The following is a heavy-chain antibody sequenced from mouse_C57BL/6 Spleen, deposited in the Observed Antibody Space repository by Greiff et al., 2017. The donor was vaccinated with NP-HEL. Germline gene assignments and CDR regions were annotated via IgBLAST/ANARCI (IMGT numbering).Heavy chain of an antibody. Sequence: EVKLVESGGDLVKPGGSLKLSCAASGFTFSSYGMSWVRQTPDKRLEWVATISSGGSYTYYPDSVKGRFTISRDNAKNTLYLQMSSLKSEDTAMYYCARQGGSTMAPQGYSDYWGQGTTLTVSS. CDR2: ISSGGSYT. D-gene: IGHD2-1*01. CDR1: GFTFSSYG. V-gene: IGHV5-6*01. CDR3: ARQGGSTMAPQGYSDY. J-gene: IGHJ2*01.